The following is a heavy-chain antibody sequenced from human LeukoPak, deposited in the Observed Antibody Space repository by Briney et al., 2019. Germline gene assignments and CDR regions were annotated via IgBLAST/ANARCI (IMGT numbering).Heavy chain of an antibody. J-gene: IGHJ4*02. CDR1: GYTFTGYY. CDR3: ARASNPTDTSGWSDF. Sequence: ASVKVSCKASGYTFTGYYMHWVRQAPGQGLEWIGWLNPNSGDTHYAHNFQGRVTMTSDTSFTTAYMEVGSLRSDDTAVYYCARASNPTDTSGWSDFWGQGTLVTVSS. CDR2: LNPNSGDT. V-gene: IGHV1-2*02. D-gene: IGHD6-25*01.